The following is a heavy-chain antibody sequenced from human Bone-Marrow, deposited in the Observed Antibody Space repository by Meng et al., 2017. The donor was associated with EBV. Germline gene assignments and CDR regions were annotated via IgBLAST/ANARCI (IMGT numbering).Heavy chain of an antibody. D-gene: IGHD3-10*01. CDR2: LIPMTGVA. V-gene: IGHV1-69*01. CDR1: GGTFRSDA. J-gene: IGHJ4*02. CDR3: ASESGRGFTPDY. Sequence: QGRLVQSGAGVKRLGPSVMVSCKTSGGTFRSDAISWVRQAPGQGLVWMGGLIPMTGVAHYAQKFQDRVSIIADESTSTRYLELSSLRSEDTAIYFCASESGRGFTPDYWGQGTLVTVSS.